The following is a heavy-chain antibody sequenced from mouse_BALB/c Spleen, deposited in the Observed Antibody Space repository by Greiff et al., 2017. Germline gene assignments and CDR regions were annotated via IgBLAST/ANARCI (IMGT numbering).Heavy chain of an antibody. V-gene: IGHV1-69*02. Sequence: VQLQQPGAELVKPGAPVKLSCKASGYTFTSYWMNWVKQRPGRGLEWIGRIDPSDSETHYNQKFKDKATLTVDKSSSTAYIQLSSLTSEDSAVYYCARDGSEGFAYWGQGTLVTVSA. D-gene: IGHD2-2*01. J-gene: IGHJ3*01. CDR1: GYTFTSYW. CDR2: IDPSDSET. CDR3: ARDGSEGFAY.